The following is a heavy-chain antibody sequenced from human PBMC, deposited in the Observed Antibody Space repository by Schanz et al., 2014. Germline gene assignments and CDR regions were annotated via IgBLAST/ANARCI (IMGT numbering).Heavy chain of an antibody. Sequence: EVQLVESGGGLIQPGGSLRLSCAASGFTFSAYAMTWVRQAPGKGLEWISYITYNGGTIYYADSVKGRFTISRDNAKNSLYLEMNSLRAEDTALYYCARDRRNADLDYWGQGTLVNVSS. CDR2: ITYNGGTI. V-gene: IGHV3-48*01. CDR1: GFTFSAYA. J-gene: IGHJ4*02. D-gene: IGHD1-1*01. CDR3: ARDRRNADLDY.